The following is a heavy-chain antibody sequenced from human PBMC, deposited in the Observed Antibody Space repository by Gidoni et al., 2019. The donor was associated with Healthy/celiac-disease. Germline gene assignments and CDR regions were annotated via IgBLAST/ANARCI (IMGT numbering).Heavy chain of an antibody. Sequence: QVQLVESGGGLVNPGGSLRLSCAASGFTFSDYYMRWIRQAPGKGLEWVSYISSSGSTIYYADSVKGRCTIYRDNAKNSLYLQMNSLRAEDTAVYYCARDRVRIAARHLYYYYYGMDVWGQGTTVTVSS. CDR2: ISSSGSTI. V-gene: IGHV3-11*01. CDR1: GFTFSDYY. J-gene: IGHJ6*02. CDR3: ARDRVRIAARHLYYYYYGMDV. D-gene: IGHD6-6*01.